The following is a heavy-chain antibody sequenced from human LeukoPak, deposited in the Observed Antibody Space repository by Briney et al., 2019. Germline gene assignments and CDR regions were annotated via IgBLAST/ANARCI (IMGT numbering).Heavy chain of an antibody. J-gene: IGHJ6*02. V-gene: IGHV4-59*12. D-gene: IGHD4-17*01. CDR2: IYYSGST. Sequence: PSETLSLTCTVSGGSISSYYWSWIRQPPGKGLEWIGYIYYSGSTNYNPSLKSRVTISVDTSKNQFSLKLSSVTAADTAVYYCARGGYGEVWYYYYGMDVWGQGTTVTVSS. CDR1: GGSISSYY. CDR3: ARGGYGEVWYYYYGMDV.